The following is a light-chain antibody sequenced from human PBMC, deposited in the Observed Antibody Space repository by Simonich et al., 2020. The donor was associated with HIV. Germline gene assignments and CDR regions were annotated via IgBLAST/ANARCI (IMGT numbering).Light chain of an antibody. V-gene: IGKV3-11*01. J-gene: IGKJ2*01. CDR3: QQRSNWSMYT. Sequence: ELVLTQSPATLSLSPGERATLSCRASQSVNSSLAWYQPKPGQAPRLLIYDASNRATGIPARFSGSGSGTDVTRTISSLEPEDFVVYYGQQRSNWSMYTFGQGTKLEIK. CDR1: QSVNSS. CDR2: DAS.